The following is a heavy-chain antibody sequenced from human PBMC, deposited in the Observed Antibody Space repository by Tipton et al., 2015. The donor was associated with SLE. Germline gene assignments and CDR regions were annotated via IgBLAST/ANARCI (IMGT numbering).Heavy chain of an antibody. CDR3: ARDPQGDERAPAAW. J-gene: IGHJ4*02. Sequence: TLSLTCTVSGYSISSGYFWGWIRQPPGKGLEWIGSIYHSGSTYYNPSLKSRVTISVDTSKNQFSLKLSSVTAADTAMYYCARDPQGDERAPAAWWGQGTLVIVSS. V-gene: IGHV4-38-2*02. CDR1: GYSISSGYF. CDR2: IYHSGST. D-gene: IGHD3-16*01.